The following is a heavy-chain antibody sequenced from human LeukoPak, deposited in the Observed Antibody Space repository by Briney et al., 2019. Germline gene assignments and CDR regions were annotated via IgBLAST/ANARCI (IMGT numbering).Heavy chain of an antibody. J-gene: IGHJ1*01. CDR2: ISYDGSNK. Sequence: GRSLRLSCAASGFTFSSYAMHWVRQAPGKGLEWVAVISYDGSNKYYADSVKGRFTISRDNSKNTLYLQMNSLRAEDTAVYYCAKDPICSSTSCYAHAEYFQHWGQGTLVTVSS. V-gene: IGHV3-30-3*01. D-gene: IGHD2-2*01. CDR3: AKDPICSSTSCYAHAEYFQH. CDR1: GFTFSSYA.